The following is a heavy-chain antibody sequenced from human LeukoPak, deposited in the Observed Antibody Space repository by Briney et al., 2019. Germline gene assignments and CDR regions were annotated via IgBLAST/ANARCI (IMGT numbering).Heavy chain of an antibody. Sequence: ASVKVSCKASRFTLTGYYIHWVRQAPEEGLEWMGWINPNSGGTNYAQKFQGRVTMTRDTSISTVYMELSRLRSDDTALYYCARDVGHAYGPAAYYFDFWGQGTVVTVSS. V-gene: IGHV1-2*02. CDR1: RFTLTGYY. D-gene: IGHD3-10*01. CDR3: ARDVGHAYGPAAYYFDF. CDR2: INPNSGGT. J-gene: IGHJ4*02.